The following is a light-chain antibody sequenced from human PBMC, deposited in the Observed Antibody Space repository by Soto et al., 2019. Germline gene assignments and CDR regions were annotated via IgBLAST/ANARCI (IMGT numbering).Light chain of an antibody. CDR3: QQYGISPRT. Sequence: EIVLTQSPGTLSLSPGERATLSCRASQSVSAGYLAWYQQKPGQAPRLLIYATINRATGIPDRFSGSGSGTDFSLTISRLEPEDFAVYYCQQYGISPRTFGQGTKVDIK. CDR1: QSVSAGY. J-gene: IGKJ1*01. CDR2: ATI. V-gene: IGKV3-20*01.